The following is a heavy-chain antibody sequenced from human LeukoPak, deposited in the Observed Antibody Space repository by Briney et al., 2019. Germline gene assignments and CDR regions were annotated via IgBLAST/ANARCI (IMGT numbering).Heavy chain of an antibody. Sequence: GGSLRLSCAASGFTFSGSAMHWVRQASGKGLEWVGRIRSKANSYATAYAASVKGRFTISRDDSKNTAYPQMNSLKTEDTAVYYCTRHPDYDFWSGYSAIDYWGQGTLVTVPS. V-gene: IGHV3-73*01. CDR3: TRHPDYDFWSGYSAIDY. J-gene: IGHJ4*02. D-gene: IGHD3-3*01. CDR1: GFTFSGSA. CDR2: IRSKANSYAT.